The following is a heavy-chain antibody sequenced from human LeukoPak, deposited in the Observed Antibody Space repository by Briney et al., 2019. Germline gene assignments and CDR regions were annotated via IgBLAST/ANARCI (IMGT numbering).Heavy chain of an antibody. D-gene: IGHD3-22*01. J-gene: IGHJ2*01. CDR3: SRGYYYHGSGWYFDF. CDR1: GFAFSSYW. Sequence: GGSLRLSCAASGFAFSSYWMHWVRQAPGKGLVWVSRINSDGSTTDYADSVKDRFTFSRDNAKNTLSLQMNSLRAEDTAVYYCSRGYYYHGSGWYFDFWGRGTLVTVSS. CDR2: INSDGSTT. V-gene: IGHV3-74*01.